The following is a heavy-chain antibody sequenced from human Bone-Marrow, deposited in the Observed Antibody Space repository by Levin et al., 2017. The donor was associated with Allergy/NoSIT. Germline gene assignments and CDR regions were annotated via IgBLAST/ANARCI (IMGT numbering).Heavy chain of an antibody. Sequence: PGGSLRLSCAASGFTFSSYAMHWVRQAPGKGLEWVAVISYDGSNKYYADSVKGRFTISRDNSKNTLYLQMNSLRAEDTAVYYCYVYCSGGSCYADYWGQGTLVTVSS. V-gene: IGHV3-30*04. CDR2: ISYDGSNK. J-gene: IGHJ4*02. D-gene: IGHD2-15*01. CDR3: YVYCSGGSCYADY. CDR1: GFTFSSYA.